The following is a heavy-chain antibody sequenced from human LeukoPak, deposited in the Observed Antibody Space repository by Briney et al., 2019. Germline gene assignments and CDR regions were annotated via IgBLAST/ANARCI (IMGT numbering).Heavy chain of an antibody. Sequence: ASVTVSCKVSGYTLTELSMHWVRQAPGKGLEWMGGFDPEDGETIYGQKFQGRVTMTEDTSTDTAYMELSSLRSEDTAVYYCATGAHDAFDIWGQGTMVTVSS. CDR3: ATGAHDAFDI. CDR2: FDPEDGET. CDR1: GYTLTELS. V-gene: IGHV1-24*01. J-gene: IGHJ3*02.